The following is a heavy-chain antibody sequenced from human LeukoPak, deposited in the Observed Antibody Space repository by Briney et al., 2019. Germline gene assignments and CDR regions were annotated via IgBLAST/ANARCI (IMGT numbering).Heavy chain of an antibody. Sequence: GGSLRLSCAASGFTFSNYWMNWVRQAPGKGLECLANIKQDGSETYYADSVKGRFTISRDNSKNTVYLQMNSLRAEDTAVYYCAAPGVPAATYYFDYWGQGTLVTVSS. V-gene: IGHV3-7*01. D-gene: IGHD2-2*01. J-gene: IGHJ4*02. CDR3: AAPGVPAATYYFDY. CDR1: GFTFSNYW. CDR2: IKQDGSET.